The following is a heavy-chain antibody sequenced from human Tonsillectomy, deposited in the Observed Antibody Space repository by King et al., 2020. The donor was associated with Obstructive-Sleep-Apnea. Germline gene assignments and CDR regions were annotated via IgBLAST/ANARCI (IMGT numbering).Heavy chain of an antibody. CDR1: GGTFSSYA. V-gene: IGHV1-69*09. J-gene: IGHJ2*01. CDR3: ARSAGSGYYSGINCYFDL. CDR2: IIPILGIA. Sequence: QLVQSGAEVKKPGSSVKVSCKASGGTFSSYAISWVRQAPGQGLEWMGGIIPILGIANYAQKFQGRVTITADKSTSTAYMRLSSLRPEETAVYYCARSAGSGYYSGINCYFDLWGRGTLVTVSS. D-gene: IGHD3-22*01.